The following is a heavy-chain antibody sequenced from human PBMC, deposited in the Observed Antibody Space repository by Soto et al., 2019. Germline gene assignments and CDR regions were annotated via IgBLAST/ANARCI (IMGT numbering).Heavy chain of an antibody. V-gene: IGHV1-69*13. Sequence: SVKVSCKASGGTFSSYAISWVRQAPGQGLEWMGGIIPIFGTANYAQKFQGRVTITADESTSTAYMELSSLRSEDTAVYYCASLWTYFDSSGYPPPPDAFDIWGQGTMVTVSS. CDR3: ASLWTYFDSSGYPPPPDAFDI. CDR1: GGTFSSYA. D-gene: IGHD3-22*01. J-gene: IGHJ3*02. CDR2: IIPIFGTA.